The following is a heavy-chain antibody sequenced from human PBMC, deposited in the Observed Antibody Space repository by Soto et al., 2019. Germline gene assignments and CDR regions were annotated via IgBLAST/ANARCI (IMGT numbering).Heavy chain of an antibody. D-gene: IGHD1-26*01. CDR1: GGTFSSYA. Sequence: GASVKVSCKASGGTFSSYAISWVRQAPGQGLEWMGGIIPIFGTANYAQKFQGRVTITADESTSTAYMELSSLRSEDTAVYYCAREPGATKDAFDIWGQGTMVTVSS. CDR2: IIPIFGTA. V-gene: IGHV1-69*13. J-gene: IGHJ3*02. CDR3: AREPGATKDAFDI.